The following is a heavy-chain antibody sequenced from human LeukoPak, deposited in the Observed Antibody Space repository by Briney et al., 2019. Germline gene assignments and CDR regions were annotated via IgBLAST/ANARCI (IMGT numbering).Heavy chain of an antibody. J-gene: IGHJ4*02. CDR1: GFTFSSYG. Sequence: PGGSLRLSCAASGFTFSSYGMHWVRQAPGKGLEWVAVISYDGSNKYYADSVKGRFTISRDNSKNTLYLQMNSLRAEDTAVYYCAREDFWSKYFDYWGQGTLVTVSS. CDR3: AREDFWSKYFDY. D-gene: IGHD3-3*01. V-gene: IGHV3-30*03. CDR2: ISYDGSNK.